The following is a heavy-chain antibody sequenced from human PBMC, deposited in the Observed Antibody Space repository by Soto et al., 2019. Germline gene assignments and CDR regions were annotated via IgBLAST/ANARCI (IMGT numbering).Heavy chain of an antibody. CDR3: ARDLAVSGRGRWFDP. CDR2: IYHSGST. CDR1: GGSISSGGYS. D-gene: IGHD6-19*01. V-gene: IGHV4-30-2*01. Sequence: SETLSLTCAVSGGSISSGGYSWSWIRQPPGKGLEWIGYIYHSGSTYYNPSLKSRVTISVDRSKNQFSLKLSSVTAADTAVYYCARDLAVSGRGRWFDPGGQGTLVTVSS. J-gene: IGHJ5*02.